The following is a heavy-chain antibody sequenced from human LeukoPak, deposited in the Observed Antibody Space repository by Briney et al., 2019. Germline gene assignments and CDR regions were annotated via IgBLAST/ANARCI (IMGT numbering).Heavy chain of an antibody. V-gene: IGHV1-8*01. CDR2: MNPNSGNT. CDR1: GYTFTSYD. D-gene: IGHD5-12*01. J-gene: IGHJ4*02. Sequence: ASVKLSCKASGYTFTSYDINWVRQATGQGLEWMAWMNPNSGNTGYAQKFQGRVTMTSNTSISTAYMELSSLRSEDTAVYYCARGWGGSGYDPFDRWGQGTLVTVSS. CDR3: ARGWGGSGYDPFDR.